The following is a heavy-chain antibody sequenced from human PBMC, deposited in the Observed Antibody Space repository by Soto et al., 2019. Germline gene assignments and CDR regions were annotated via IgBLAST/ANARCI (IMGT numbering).Heavy chain of an antibody. CDR2: IIPIFGTA. J-gene: IGHJ5*02. V-gene: IGHV1-69*12. Sequence: QVQLVQSGAEVKKPGSSVKVSCKASGGTFSSYAISWVRQAPGQGLEWMGGIIPIFGTANYAQKFQGRVTITADESTSTAYMELSSLRSEDTAVYYCARNYDYVWGSLLDQYNWFDPWGQGTLVTVSS. CDR1: GGTFSSYA. D-gene: IGHD3-16*01. CDR3: ARNYDYVWGSLLDQYNWFDP.